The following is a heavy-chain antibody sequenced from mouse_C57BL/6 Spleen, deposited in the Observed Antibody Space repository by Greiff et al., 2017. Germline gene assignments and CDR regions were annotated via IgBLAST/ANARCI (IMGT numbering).Heavy chain of an antibody. CDR1: GYTFTSYW. J-gene: IGHJ2*01. CDR3: ARQTTAGY. D-gene: IGHD1-2*01. V-gene: IGHV1-50*01. Sequence: QVQLQQPGAELVKPGASVKLSCKASGYTFTSYWMQWVKQRPGQGLAWIGEIDPSDSYTNYNQKFKGKATLTVDTSSSTAYMQLSSLTSEDSAVYYCARQTTAGYWGQGTTLTVSS. CDR2: IDPSDSYT.